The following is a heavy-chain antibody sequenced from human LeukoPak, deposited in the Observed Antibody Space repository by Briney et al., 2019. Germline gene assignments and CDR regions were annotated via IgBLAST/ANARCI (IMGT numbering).Heavy chain of an antibody. Sequence: PGGSLRLSCAASGFTFSSYAMSWVRQAPGKGLEWVSYISSGSGTIYYADSVKGRFTISRDNAKNSLYLQMNSLRAEDTAVYYCARVSIAAAGRGSFDYWGQGTLVTVSS. V-gene: IGHV3-48*01. J-gene: IGHJ4*02. CDR3: ARVSIAAAGRGSFDY. D-gene: IGHD6-13*01. CDR1: GFTFSSYA. CDR2: ISSGSGTI.